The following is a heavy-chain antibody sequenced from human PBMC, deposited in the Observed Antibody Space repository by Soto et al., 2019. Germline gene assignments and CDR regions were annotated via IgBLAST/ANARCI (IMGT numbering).Heavy chain of an antibody. CDR2: ISNDGSST. CDR1: GFTFSSYW. J-gene: IGHJ1*01. V-gene: IGHV3-74*01. CDR3: ARLPNKSPQN. Sequence: EVHLVESGGGLVQPGGSLRLSCVASGFTFSSYWMHWVRQAPGKGLVWVSSISNDGSSTSYADPVKGRFTISRDNAKNTLYLTMNSLRAEDTAVYYCARLPNKSPQNWGQGTLVIVS.